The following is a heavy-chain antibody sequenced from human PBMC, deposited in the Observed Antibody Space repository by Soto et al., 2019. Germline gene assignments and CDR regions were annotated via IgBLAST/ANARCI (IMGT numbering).Heavy chain of an antibody. J-gene: IGHJ4*02. Sequence: VGSLRLSCAASGFTFSSYSMNWVRQAPGKGLEWVSYISSSSSTIYYADSVKGRFTISRDNAKNSLYLQMNSLRDEGTAVYYCAREYCTGGSCSFDSWGQGTLVTVSS. CDR2: ISSSSSTI. D-gene: IGHD2-15*01. CDR1: GFTFSSYS. V-gene: IGHV3-48*02. CDR3: AREYCTGGSCSFDS.